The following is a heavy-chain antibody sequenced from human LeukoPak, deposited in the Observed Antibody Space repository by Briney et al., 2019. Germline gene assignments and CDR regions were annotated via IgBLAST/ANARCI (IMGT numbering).Heavy chain of an antibody. Sequence: SETLSLTCTVSGDSIRSSSYHWGWIRQPPGKGLEWVGSIYYSGSTYNNRSLKRRLTISIDTSKNQFSLRLSSVTAADTAVYYCTREVEGYSYASGRFLHFDPWGQGTLVTVSS. CDR2: IYYSGST. D-gene: IGHD3-10*01. V-gene: IGHV4-39*07. J-gene: IGHJ5*02. CDR1: GDSIRSSSYH. CDR3: TREVEGYSYASGRFLHFDP.